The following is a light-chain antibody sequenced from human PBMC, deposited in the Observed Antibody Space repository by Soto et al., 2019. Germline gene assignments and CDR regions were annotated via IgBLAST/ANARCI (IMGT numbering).Light chain of an antibody. CDR2: AAS. CDR3: QQSYSSPFT. V-gene: IGKV1-39*01. CDR1: QSISSH. J-gene: IGKJ2*01. Sequence: DIQMTQSPSSLSASVGDRVTITCRASQSISSHLNWYKKKPGKAPKLLVFAASSLQGGVTSRFSGSGSGTDFTLTISTLQPEDYATYYCQQSYSSPFTFGQVTKLEIK.